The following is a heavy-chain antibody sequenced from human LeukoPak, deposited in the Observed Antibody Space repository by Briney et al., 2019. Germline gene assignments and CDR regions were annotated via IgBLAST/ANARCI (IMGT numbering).Heavy chain of an antibody. J-gene: IGHJ4*02. CDR3: ARDWASIGGTGRALDY. V-gene: IGHV3-7*01. D-gene: IGHD3/OR15-3a*01. Sequence: PGGSLRLSCATSGFTFSNYWMSWVRQAPGKGLEWVANIKGDGSEKNYVDSVKGRFTISRGNSRNSLYVQMNSLRVEDTAVYYCARDWASIGGTGRALDYWGQGILVTVSS. CDR1: GFTFSNYW. CDR2: IKGDGSEK.